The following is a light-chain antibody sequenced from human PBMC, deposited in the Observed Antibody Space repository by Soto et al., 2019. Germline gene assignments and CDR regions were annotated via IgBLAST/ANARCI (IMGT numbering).Light chain of an antibody. J-gene: IGLJ2*01. CDR1: SSDVGGYNY. Sequence: QSALTQPRSVSGSPGQSVTISCTGTSSDVGGYNYVSWYQQHPGKAPKLMIYDVSKRPSGVPDRFSGSKSGNTASLTISGRQAEDEADYYCCSYAGSYTSLFGGGTKLTVL. CDR2: DVS. CDR3: CSYAGSYTSL. V-gene: IGLV2-11*01.